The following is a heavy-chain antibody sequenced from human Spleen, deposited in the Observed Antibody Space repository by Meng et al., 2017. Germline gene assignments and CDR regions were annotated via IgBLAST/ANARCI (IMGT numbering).Heavy chain of an antibody. D-gene: IGHD1-26*01. J-gene: IGHJ4*02. CDR1: GFTFSSYA. CDR2: ISGGVGIP. V-gene: IGHV3-23*01. CDR3: AKDSDSYYPGF. Sequence: GESLKISCAASGFTFSSYAMSLVRQAPGEGLEGVSTISGGVGIPYYADSVKGRFTIPRDNSKNTLYLQMNSRRAEDTAVYYGAKDSDSYYPGFWGQGTLVTVSS.